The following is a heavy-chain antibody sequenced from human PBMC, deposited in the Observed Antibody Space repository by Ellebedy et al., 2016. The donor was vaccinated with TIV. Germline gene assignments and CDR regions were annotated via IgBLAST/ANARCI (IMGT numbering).Heavy chain of an antibody. CDR1: GFTFSSYA. V-gene: IGHV3-23*01. Sequence: GESLKISCAASGFTFSSYAMSWVRQAPGKGLEWVSAISVSGGTTYYADSVKGRFTISRDNSKNTLYLQMNSLRAEDTAVYYCVRSGHSDGYFDYWGQGDLVTVSS. D-gene: IGHD3-10*01. CDR2: ISVSGGTT. CDR3: VRSGHSDGYFDY. J-gene: IGHJ4*02.